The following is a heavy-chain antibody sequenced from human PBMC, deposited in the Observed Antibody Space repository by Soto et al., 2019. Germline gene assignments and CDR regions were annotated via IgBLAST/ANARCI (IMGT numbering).Heavy chain of an antibody. D-gene: IGHD2-2*01. CDR2: IIPIFGTA. Sequence: SVKVSCKASGVAFSSYASSWVRQAPGQGLEWMGGIIPIFGTANYAQKFQGRVTITADESTSTAYMELSSLRSEDTAVYYCARPNYCSSTSCFEDWGQGTLVTVSS. V-gene: IGHV1-69*13. CDR1: GVAFSSYA. CDR3: ARPNYCSSTSCFED. J-gene: IGHJ4*02.